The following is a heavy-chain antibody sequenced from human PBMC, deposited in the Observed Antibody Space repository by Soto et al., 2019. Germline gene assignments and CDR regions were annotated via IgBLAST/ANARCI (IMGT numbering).Heavy chain of an antibody. CDR3: VRDLYGSGTSLRGWFDP. V-gene: IGHV3-11*06. CDR2: ISSTGIYK. CDR1: GFTFSDSY. D-gene: IGHD3-10*01. Sequence: PGGSLSLSFAASGFTFSDSYIAWIRQAPGKGLEWISYISSTGIYKRYADSVKGRFTIARDNANNSLVLQMNSLRADDTAVYYCVRDLYGSGTSLRGWFDPWGQGTLVTVSS. J-gene: IGHJ5*02.